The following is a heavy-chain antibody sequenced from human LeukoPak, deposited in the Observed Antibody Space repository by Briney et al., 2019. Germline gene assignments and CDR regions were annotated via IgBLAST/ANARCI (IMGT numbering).Heavy chain of an antibody. CDR2: IHHTGNT. Sequence: SETLSLTCAVSGGSISSGNWWSWVRQSPGKGLEGFGEIHHTGNTNYNPFLKSRATISIDKSKNQFSLELNSVTAADAAVYYCARVVAAAGNNWFDPWGQGTLVTVSS. V-gene: IGHV4-4*02. D-gene: IGHD6-13*01. CDR3: ARVVAAAGNNWFDP. J-gene: IGHJ5*02. CDR1: GGSISSGNW.